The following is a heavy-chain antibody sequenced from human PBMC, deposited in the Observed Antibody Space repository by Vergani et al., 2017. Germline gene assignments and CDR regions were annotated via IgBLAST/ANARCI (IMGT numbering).Heavy chain of an antibody. CDR3: AGGSSSVSAYYYYYYYMDV. J-gene: IGHJ6*03. CDR1: GGTFSSYA. V-gene: IGHV1-69*01. Sequence: QVQLVQSGAEVKKPGSSVKVSCKASGGTFSSYAISWVRQAPGQGLEWMGGIIHIFGTANYAQKFQGRVTITADESTSTAYMELSSLRSEDTAVYYCAGGSSSVSAYYYYYYYMDVWGKGTTVTVSS. D-gene: IGHD6-6*01. CDR2: IIHIFGTA.